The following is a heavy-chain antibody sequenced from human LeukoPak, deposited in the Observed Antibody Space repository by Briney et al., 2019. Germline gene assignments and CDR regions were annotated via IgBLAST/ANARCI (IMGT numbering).Heavy chain of an antibody. CDR1: GFTFSSYT. D-gene: IGHD6-19*01. CDR3: ARVGIAVAGTYFDY. J-gene: IGHJ4*02. Sequence: GGSLRLSCAASGFTFSSYTMNWVRQAPGKGLEWVSFIGSSSSYIYYADSVQGRFTISRDNANHSLYLQMNSLRAEDTAVYYCARVGIAVAGTYFDYWGQGTLVTVSS. CDR2: IGSSSSYI. V-gene: IGHV3-21*01.